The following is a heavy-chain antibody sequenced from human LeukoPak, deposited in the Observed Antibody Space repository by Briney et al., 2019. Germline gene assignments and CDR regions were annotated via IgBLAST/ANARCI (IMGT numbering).Heavy chain of an antibody. D-gene: IGHD1-1*01. Sequence: SETLSLTCTVSGGSISSGGYYWSWIRQPPGKGLEWIGYIYYSGSINYNPSLKSRVTISGDTSKKQFSLKLSSVTAADTAVYYCARAVIPYNWNVPLGYWGQGTLVTVSS. CDR3: ARAVIPYNWNVPLGY. CDR1: GGSISSGGYY. CDR2: IYYSGSI. J-gene: IGHJ4*02. V-gene: IGHV4-61*08.